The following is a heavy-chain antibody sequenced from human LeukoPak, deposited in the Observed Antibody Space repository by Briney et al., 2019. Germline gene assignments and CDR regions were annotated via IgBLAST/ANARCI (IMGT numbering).Heavy chain of an antibody. D-gene: IGHD2-2*01. V-gene: IGHV3-30*02. CDR1: GFTFSSYG. CDR2: IRYDGSNK. Sequence: GGSLRLSCAASGFTFSSYGMHWVRQAPGKGLEWVAFIRYDGSNKYYADSVKGRFTISRDNSKNTLYLQMNSLRAEDTAVYYCAKEPVPLGYCSSTSCNYFDYWGQGTLVTVSS. CDR3: AKEPVPLGYCSSTSCNYFDY. J-gene: IGHJ4*02.